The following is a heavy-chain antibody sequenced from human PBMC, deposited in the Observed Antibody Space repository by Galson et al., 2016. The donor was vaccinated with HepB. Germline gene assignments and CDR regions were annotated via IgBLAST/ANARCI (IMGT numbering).Heavy chain of an antibody. Sequence: SLRLSCAASDFTFSGRWMHWVRQVPGKGLVWVSYINADGTSTTYADSVKGRFTISRDNAKNTVHLQMNSLRAEDTAIYYCTRYDSYGLDVWGQGTTVTVSS. D-gene: IGHD2-21*02. J-gene: IGHJ6*02. V-gene: IGHV3-74*01. CDR1: DFTFSGRW. CDR2: INADGTST. CDR3: TRYDSYGLDV.